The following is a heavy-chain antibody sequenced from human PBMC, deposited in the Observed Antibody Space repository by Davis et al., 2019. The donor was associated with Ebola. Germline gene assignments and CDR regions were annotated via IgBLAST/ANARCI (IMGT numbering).Heavy chain of an antibody. Sequence: ASVKVSCKASGFTFTAYYIHWVRQAPGQGLEWVGRINPNSGATNYAQKFQGRVTMTRDTSISTAYMELSRLRSDDTAVYYCASFNCSSTSCPLYYGMDVWSKGTTVTVSS. D-gene: IGHD2-2*01. CDR2: INPNSGAT. CDR3: ASFNCSSTSCPLYYGMDV. J-gene: IGHJ6*04. CDR1: GFTFTAYY. V-gene: IGHV1-2*06.